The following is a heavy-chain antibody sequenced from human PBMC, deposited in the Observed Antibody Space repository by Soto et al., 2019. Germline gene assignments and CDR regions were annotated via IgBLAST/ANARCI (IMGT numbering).Heavy chain of an antibody. D-gene: IGHD3-9*01. Sequence: QITLKQSGPTLVRPTQTLTLTCAFPGFSLSTTGVGVGWIRQPPGKALEWLAVIYGDDSKHYRPSLRNRHTITKDTSKTQVVLTMTNMDPMDTGTYYCAHKGPEDWPLDYWGQGTLVTVSS. V-gene: IGHV2-5*02. CDR1: GFSLSTTGVG. CDR2: IYGDDSK. CDR3: AHKGPEDWPLDY. J-gene: IGHJ4*02.